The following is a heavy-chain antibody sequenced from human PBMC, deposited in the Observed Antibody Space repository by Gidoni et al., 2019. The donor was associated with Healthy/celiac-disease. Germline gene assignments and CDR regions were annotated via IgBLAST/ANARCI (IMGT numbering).Heavy chain of an antibody. D-gene: IGHD3-22*01. CDR3: ARESETYYYDSSGYGYFQH. V-gene: IGHV1-69*06. Sequence: QGLEWMGGISPIFGTANYAQKFQGRVTITADKSTSTAYMELSSRRSEDTAVYYCARESETYYYDSSGYGYFQHWGQGTLVTVSS. J-gene: IGHJ1*01. CDR2: ISPIFGTA.